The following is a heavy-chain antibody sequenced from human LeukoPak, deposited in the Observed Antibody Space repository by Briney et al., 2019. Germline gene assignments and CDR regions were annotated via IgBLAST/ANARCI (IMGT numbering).Heavy chain of an antibody. J-gene: IGHJ4*02. Sequence: GGSLRLSCAASGFTVSSTYMSWVRQTPGKGLEWVSVIYSGGSTYYADSVKGRFTISRDNSKNTLYLQMNSLRAEDTAVYYCAKDDYNNYYEYWGQGTLVTVSS. CDR3: AKDDYNNYYEY. D-gene: IGHD4-11*01. V-gene: IGHV3-66*01. CDR2: IYSGGST. CDR1: GFTVSSTY.